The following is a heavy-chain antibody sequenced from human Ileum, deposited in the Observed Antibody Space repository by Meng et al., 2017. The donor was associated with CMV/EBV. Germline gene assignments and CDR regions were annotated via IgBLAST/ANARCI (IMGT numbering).Heavy chain of an antibody. CDR1: GGTFSSYA. CDR3: ASLMGKGMRDAF. J-gene: IGHJ4*02. Sequence: SVKVSCKASGGTFSSYAISWVRQAPGQGLEWMGRIIPVPAMTNYAQKFHDRLTITADKSTSTVYMELSSLRSDDTAVYYCASLMGKGMRDAFWGQGTLVTVSS. V-gene: IGHV1-69*04. D-gene: IGHD2-8*01. CDR2: IIPVPAMT.